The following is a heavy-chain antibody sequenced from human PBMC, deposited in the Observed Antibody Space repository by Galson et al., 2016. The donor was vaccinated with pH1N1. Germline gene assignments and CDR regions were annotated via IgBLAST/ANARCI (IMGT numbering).Heavy chain of an antibody. Sequence: SVKVSCKASGYTFTGHFIHWVRQAPGQGLEWMGRINPNTGSTSFAQKFQGRVTLTRDTSISTAYMDITRLRSDDTAVYYCARDRDWSYDYWGQGTLITVSS. CDR3: ARDRDWSYDY. CDR1: GYTFTGHF. CDR2: INPNTGST. V-gene: IGHV1-2*06. J-gene: IGHJ4*02. D-gene: IGHD1-7*01.